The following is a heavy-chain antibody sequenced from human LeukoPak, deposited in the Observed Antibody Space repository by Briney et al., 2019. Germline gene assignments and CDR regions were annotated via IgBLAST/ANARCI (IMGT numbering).Heavy chain of an antibody. CDR1: GFPFSSYW. CDR2: IKQDGSKK. J-gene: IGHJ4*02. D-gene: IGHD3-22*01. V-gene: IGHV3-7*01. CDR3: ARGSTYYDSSGQVPFDY. Sequence: GGSLRLSCVASGFPFSSYWMTWVRQAPGKGLEWVANIKQDGSKKSYVDSVKGRFTISRDNGKNTLYLQMNSLRAEDTAVYYCARGSTYYDSSGQVPFDYWGQGTLVTVSS.